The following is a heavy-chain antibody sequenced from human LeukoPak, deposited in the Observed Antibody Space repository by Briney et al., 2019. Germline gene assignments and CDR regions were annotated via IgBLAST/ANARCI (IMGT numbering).Heavy chain of an antibody. Sequence: PSETLSLTCTVSGYSISSGYYWGWIRQPPGKGLEWIGSIYESGSTNYNPSLKSRVTISLDTSKNQFSLKLSSVTAADTAAYYCARKGGGQLVNTRRWFDPWGQGTLVTVSS. V-gene: IGHV4-38-2*02. D-gene: IGHD6-6*01. CDR1: GYSISSGYY. CDR2: IYESGST. CDR3: ARKGGGQLVNTRRWFDP. J-gene: IGHJ5*02.